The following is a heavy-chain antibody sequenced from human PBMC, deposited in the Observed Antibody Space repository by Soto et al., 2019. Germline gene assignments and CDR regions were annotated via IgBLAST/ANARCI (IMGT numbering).Heavy chain of an antibody. CDR2: INSDGSTT. CDR3: ARLAYGSSSYYPGVDSFDP. J-gene: IGHJ5*02. V-gene: IGHV3-74*01. D-gene: IGHD3-22*01. Sequence: GGSLRLSCAASGFTFSSYWMHWVRQTAGKGLVWVSQINSDGSTTRYADSVKGRFTISRDNAKNSLVLQMNSLRSEDTAVYYCARLAYGSSSYYPGVDSFDPRGQGTLVTVSS. CDR1: GFTFSSYW.